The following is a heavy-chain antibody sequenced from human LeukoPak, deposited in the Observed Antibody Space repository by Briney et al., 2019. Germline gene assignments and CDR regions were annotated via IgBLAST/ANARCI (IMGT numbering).Heavy chain of an antibody. V-gene: IGHV4-59*01. Sequence: PSETLSLTCTVSGGSISSYYWSWIRQPPGKGLEWIGYIYYSGSTNYNPSLKSRVTISVDTSKNQYSLKLSSVTAADTAVYYCAREIGGFLGERYMDAWGKGTTVTVSS. CDR2: IYYSGST. CDR3: AREIGGFLGERYMDA. D-gene: IGHD2/OR15-2a*01. CDR1: GGSISSYY. J-gene: IGHJ6*03.